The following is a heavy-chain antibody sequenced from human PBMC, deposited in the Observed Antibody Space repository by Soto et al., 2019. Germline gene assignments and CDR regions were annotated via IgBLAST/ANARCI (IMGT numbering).Heavy chain of an antibody. CDR2: INAGNGNT. CDR3: ARSLYYYGSGSIDWFDP. V-gene: IGHV1-3*01. D-gene: IGHD3-10*01. J-gene: IGHJ5*02. Sequence: ASVKVSCKASGYTFTSYAMHWVRQAPGQRLEWMGWINAGNGNTKYSQKFQGRVTTTRDTSASTAYMELSSLRSEDTAVYYCARSLYYYGSGSIDWFDPWGQGTQVTVSS. CDR1: GYTFTSYA.